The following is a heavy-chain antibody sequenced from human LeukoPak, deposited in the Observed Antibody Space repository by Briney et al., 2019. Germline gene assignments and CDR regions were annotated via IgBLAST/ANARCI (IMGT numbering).Heavy chain of an antibody. V-gene: IGHV4-38-2*01. CDR1: GCSISSGYY. J-gene: IGHJ6*03. Sequence: SETLSLTCAVSGCSISSGYYWGWIRQPPGKGLEWIGSIYHSGSTYYNPSLKSRVTISVDTSKNQFSLKLSSVTAADTAVYYCASSVSRLYYYYMDVWGKGTTVTVSS. CDR2: IYHSGST. D-gene: IGHD3-10*01. CDR3: ASSVSRLYYYYMDV.